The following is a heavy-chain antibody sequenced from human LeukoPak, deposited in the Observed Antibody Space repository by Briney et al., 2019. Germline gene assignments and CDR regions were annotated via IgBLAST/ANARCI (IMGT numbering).Heavy chain of an antibody. D-gene: IGHD6-6*01. J-gene: IGHJ4*02. Sequence: SETLSLTCAVYGGSFSGYYWSWIRQPPGKGLEWIGEINHSGSTNYNPSLKSRVTISVDTSKNQFSLKLSSVTAADTAVYYCARESKYSRSLGGYFDYWGQGTLVTVSS. CDR2: INHSGST. V-gene: IGHV4-34*01. CDR1: GGSFSGYY. CDR3: ARESKYSRSLGGYFDY.